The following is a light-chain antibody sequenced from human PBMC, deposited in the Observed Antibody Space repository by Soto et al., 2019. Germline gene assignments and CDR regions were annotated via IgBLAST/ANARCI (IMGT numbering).Light chain of an antibody. V-gene: IGKV3D-20*01. Sequence: EIVLTQSPATLSLSPGERATLSCGASQSVSSSYLAWYQQKPGLAPRLLIYDASSMATRIPDRFSGSGSGTDFTLTISRLEPEDFAVYYCQQYGSSLITFGQGTRLEIK. CDR1: QSVSSSY. J-gene: IGKJ5*01. CDR3: QQYGSSLIT. CDR2: DAS.